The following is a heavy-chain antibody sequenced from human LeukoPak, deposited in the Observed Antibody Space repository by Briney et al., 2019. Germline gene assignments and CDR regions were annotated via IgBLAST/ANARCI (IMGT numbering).Heavy chain of an antibody. CDR1: GFSFGHYG. CDR2: SDTDGDT. V-gene: IGHV3-23*01. D-gene: IGHD6-19*01. J-gene: IGHJ3*01. CDR3: VKARGLSRLAGDAFHL. Sequence: GGSLRLSCTASGFSFGHYGMNWVRQPPGKGLEWVSSSDTDGDTQYADSVKGRFTMSRDNSKNTLYLRMNNLRSDDMAVYYCVKARGLSRLAGDAFHLWGQGTMVIVSS.